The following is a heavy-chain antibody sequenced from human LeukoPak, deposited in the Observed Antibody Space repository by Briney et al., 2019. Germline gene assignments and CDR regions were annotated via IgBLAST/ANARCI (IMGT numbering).Heavy chain of an antibody. CDR1: GFAFSDSY. CDR2: ISGSSNDI. CDR3: AKVLRGYRSDYF. J-gene: IGHJ4*02. V-gene: IGHV3-11*06. Sequence: GGSLRLSCAASGFAFSDSYMSWIRQAPGKGLEWVSYISGSSNDINYADSVKGRFTVSRDNTKNSLFLQMNSLRVEDTAVYYCAKVLRGYRSDYFWGQGTLVTVSS. D-gene: IGHD5-18*01.